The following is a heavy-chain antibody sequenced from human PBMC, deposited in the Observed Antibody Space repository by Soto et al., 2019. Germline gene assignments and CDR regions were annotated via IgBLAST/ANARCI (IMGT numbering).Heavy chain of an antibody. CDR1: GGTFSSYA. V-gene: IGHV1-69*01. Sequence: QVQLVQSGAEVKKPGSSVKVSCKASGGTFSSYAISWVRQAPGQGLEWMGGSIPIFGTANYAQKFQGRVTITADESTSTAYMELSSLRSEDTAVYYCARAERGHSYGPSTYYYYGMDVWGQGTTVTVSS. CDR2: SIPIFGTA. J-gene: IGHJ6*02. D-gene: IGHD5-18*01. CDR3: ARAERGHSYGPSTYYYYGMDV.